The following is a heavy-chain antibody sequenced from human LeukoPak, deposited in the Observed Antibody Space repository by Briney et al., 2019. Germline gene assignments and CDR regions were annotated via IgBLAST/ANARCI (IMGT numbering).Heavy chain of an antibody. D-gene: IGHD6-19*01. V-gene: IGHV1-18*04. CDR3: ARQADYSSGWYTGWFDP. CDR1: GYTFTGHF. J-gene: IGHJ5*02. Sequence: ASVKVSCKASGYTFTGHFIHWVRQAPGQGLEWMGWISAYNGNTNYAQKLQGRVTMTTDTSTSTAYMELRSLRSDDTAVYYCARQADYSSGWYTGWFDPWGQGTLVTVSS. CDR2: ISAYNGNT.